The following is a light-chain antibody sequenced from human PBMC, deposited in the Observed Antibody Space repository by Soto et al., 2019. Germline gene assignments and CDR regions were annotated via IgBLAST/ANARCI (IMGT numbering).Light chain of an antibody. V-gene: IGKV3-20*01. Sequence: EVVLTQSPGTLSLSPGERATLSCRASQSVSSSYLAWYQQKPGQAPRLLIYGASSRATGIPDRFSGSGSGTDFTLTISRLEPEDFAVYYCQQYGNFRTFGQGTKVEIK. CDR3: QQYGNFRT. CDR2: GAS. J-gene: IGKJ1*01. CDR1: QSVSSSY.